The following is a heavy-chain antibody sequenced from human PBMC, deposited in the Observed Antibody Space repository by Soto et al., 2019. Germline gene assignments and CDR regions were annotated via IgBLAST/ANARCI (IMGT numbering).Heavy chain of an antibody. CDR3: ASEVVTFGGVIVRDY. CDR1: GGSISSGDYY. V-gene: IGHV4-30-4*01. Sequence: SETLSLTCTVSGGSISSGDYYWSWIRQPPGKGLEWIGYIYYSGSTYYNPSLKSRVTISVDTSKNQFSLKLSSVTAADTAVYYGASEVVTFGGVIVRDYWGQGTLVTVSS. D-gene: IGHD3-16*02. J-gene: IGHJ4*02. CDR2: IYYSGST.